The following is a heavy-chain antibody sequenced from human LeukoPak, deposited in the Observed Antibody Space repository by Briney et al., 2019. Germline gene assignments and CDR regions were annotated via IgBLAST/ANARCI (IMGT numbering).Heavy chain of an antibody. J-gene: IGHJ4*02. CDR2: IYYSGST. V-gene: IGHV4-39*01. Sequence: PSETLSLTCTVSGGSISSSSYYWGWIRQPPGTGLEWIGSIYYSGSTYYNPSLKSRVTISEDTSKNQFSLKLSSVTAADTAVYYCASTWGSEDYWGQGTLVTVSS. D-gene: IGHD3-16*01. CDR1: GGSISSSSYY. CDR3: ASTWGSEDY.